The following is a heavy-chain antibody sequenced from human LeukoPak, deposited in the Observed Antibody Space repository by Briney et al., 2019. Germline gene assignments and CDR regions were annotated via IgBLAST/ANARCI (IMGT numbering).Heavy chain of an antibody. CDR2: ISYDGTNK. V-gene: IGHV3-30*01. Sequence: PGGSLRLSCAASGFTFSSYAMHWVRQAPGKGLEWLAVISYDGTNKYYADFVKGRFTISRDNSKNTLYLQMNSLRDEDTAVYYCARDQGSLPVWFYYYMDVWGSGTTVTVSS. CDR3: ARDQGSLPVWFYYYMDV. J-gene: IGHJ6*03. CDR1: GFTFSSYA. D-gene: IGHD3-16*01.